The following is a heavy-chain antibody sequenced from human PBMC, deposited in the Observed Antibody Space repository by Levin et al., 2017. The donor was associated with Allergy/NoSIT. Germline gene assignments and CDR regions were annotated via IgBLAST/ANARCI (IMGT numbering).Heavy chain of an antibody. CDR2: INSDGSNP. D-gene: IGHD3-10*01. J-gene: IGHJ6*02. Sequence: GESLKISCAASGFTLSTYWMHWVRQAPGKGLVWVSRINSDGSNPSYADSVKGRFTISRDNAKNTLYLQMNSLRAEDTAVYYCARWTYGSVPMDVWGQGTTVTVSS. CDR1: GFTLSTYW. CDR3: ARWTYGSVPMDV. V-gene: IGHV3-74*01.